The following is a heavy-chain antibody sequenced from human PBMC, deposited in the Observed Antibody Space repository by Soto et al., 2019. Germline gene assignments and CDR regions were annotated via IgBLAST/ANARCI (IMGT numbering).Heavy chain of an antibody. Sequence: EVQLVESGGGLVRPGGSLRLSCAASGFTFSYYWMHWVRQAPGKGLVWVSRIHSDGSSTTYADFVKGRFIISRDNARNTVDLQMNSVRVEDTGVYSCARGVLGAFDLWGQGTVVTVSS. CDR3: ARGVLGAFDL. V-gene: IGHV3-74*01. J-gene: IGHJ3*01. CDR2: IHSDGSST. CDR1: GFTFSYYW. D-gene: IGHD3-16*01.